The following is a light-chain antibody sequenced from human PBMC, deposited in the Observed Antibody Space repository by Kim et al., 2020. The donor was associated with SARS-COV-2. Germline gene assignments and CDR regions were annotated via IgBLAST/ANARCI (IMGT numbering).Light chain of an antibody. J-gene: IGKJ1*01. V-gene: IGKV1-39*01. CDR1: HSISSY. CDR2: AAS. Sequence: SVGDIVTITCRESHSISSYLNWYQQKPGKAPKLLIYAASSLQSGVPSRFSGSGSGTDFTLTISSLQPEDFATYYCQQSYSTPPWTFGQGTKVDIK. CDR3: QQSYSTPPWT.